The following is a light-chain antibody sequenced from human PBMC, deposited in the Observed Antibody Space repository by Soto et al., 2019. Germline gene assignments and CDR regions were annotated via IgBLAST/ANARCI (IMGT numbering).Light chain of an antibody. Sequence: QPVLTQAPSASASLGASVKLTCTLSRGHSNYAIAWHQQQPEKGPRFLIKVNSDGSDIKGDVIPDRFSVSSSGAERYLTIASLQSDDEADYYCQSWGTGICVFGGGTKLTVL. V-gene: IGLV4-69*01. CDR3: QSWGTGICV. CDR1: RGHSNYA. CDR2: VNSDGSD. J-gene: IGLJ3*02.